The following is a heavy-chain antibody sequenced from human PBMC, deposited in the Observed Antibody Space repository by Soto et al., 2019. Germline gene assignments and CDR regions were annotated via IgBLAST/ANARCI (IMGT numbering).Heavy chain of an antibody. CDR3: ARALVENRGRRGYYYYGMDV. CDR1: GDSVSSNSAA. V-gene: IGHV6-1*01. D-gene: IGHD2-8*02. J-gene: IGHJ6*02. Sequence: SQTLSLTCAISGDSVSSNSAAWNWIRQSPSRGLEWLGRTYYRSKWYNDYAVSVKSRITINPDTSKNQFSLQLNSVTAADTAVYYCARALVENRGRRGYYYYGMDVWGQGTTVTVSS. CDR2: TYYRSKWYN.